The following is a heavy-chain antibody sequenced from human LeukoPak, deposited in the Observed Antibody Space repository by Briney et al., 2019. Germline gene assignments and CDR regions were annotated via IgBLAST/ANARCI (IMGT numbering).Heavy chain of an antibody. V-gene: IGHV4-59*08. J-gene: IGHJ4*02. CDR1: GGSISSYY. D-gene: IGHD6-19*01. Sequence: SETLSLTCTVSGGSISSYYWSWIRQPPGKGLGWIASIFYTGSSSYNPSLKTRVTISVDTSKNQLFLKLSSVTAADTAVYYCARQMAVAGDFDYWGQGTLVTVSS. CDR3: ARQMAVAGDFDY. CDR2: IFYTGSS.